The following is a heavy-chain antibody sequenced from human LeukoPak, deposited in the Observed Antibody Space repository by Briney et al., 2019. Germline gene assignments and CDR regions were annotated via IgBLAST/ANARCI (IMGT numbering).Heavy chain of an antibody. CDR2: IYYSGST. J-gene: IGHJ4*02. CDR3: ARGGYSYGHYYFDY. D-gene: IGHD5-18*01. Sequence: SETLSLTCTVSGGSISSGGYYWGWIRQHPGRGLEWIGYIYYSGSTYYNPSLKSRVTISVDTSKNQFSLKLSSVTAADTAVYYCARGGYSYGHYYFDYWGQGTLVTVSS. CDR1: GGSISSGGYY. V-gene: IGHV4-31*03.